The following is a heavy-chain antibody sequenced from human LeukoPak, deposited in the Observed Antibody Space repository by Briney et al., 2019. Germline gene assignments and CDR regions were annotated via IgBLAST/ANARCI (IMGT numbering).Heavy chain of an antibody. CDR3: ARDPSYSGYERGHY. J-gene: IGHJ4*02. Sequence: GGSLRLSCVASEFTFSSYWMSWVRQAPGKGLEWVANIKQDGSEKRYVASVQGRFTISRDNAKNSLYLQMNSLRAEDTAVYYCARDPSYSGYERGHYWGQGTLVTVSS. CDR2: IKQDGSEK. D-gene: IGHD5-12*01. CDR1: EFTFSSYW. V-gene: IGHV3-7*01.